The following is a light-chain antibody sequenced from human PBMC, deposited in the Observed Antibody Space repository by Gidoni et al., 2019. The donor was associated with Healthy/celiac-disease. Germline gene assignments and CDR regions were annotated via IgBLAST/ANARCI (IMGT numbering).Light chain of an antibody. CDR1: QSVSSN. CDR3: QQYNNWPPLT. Sequence: ELVMTQSAATLSVSPGERATLSCRASQSVSSNLAWYQQKPGQAPRLLIYGASTRATGLPARFSGSGSGSEFTLTISSLQSEDFAVYYCQQYNNWPPLTFGGGTKVEIK. CDR2: GAS. J-gene: IGKJ4*01. V-gene: IGKV3-15*01.